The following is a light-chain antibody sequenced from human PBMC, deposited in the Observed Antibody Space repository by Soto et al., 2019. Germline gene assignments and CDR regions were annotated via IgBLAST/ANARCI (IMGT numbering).Light chain of an antibody. CDR3: QQYNSWPLN. CDR2: GAS. J-gene: IGKJ4*01. V-gene: IGKV3-15*01. Sequence: EIVMTQSPATLSVSPGERATLSCRASQTVRSNLAWYQQKPGQVLRLLIYGASTRATGIPDRFSGSGSGTEFTLTISSLQYEDFAVYYCQQYNSWPLNFGGGTKADIK. CDR1: QTVRSN.